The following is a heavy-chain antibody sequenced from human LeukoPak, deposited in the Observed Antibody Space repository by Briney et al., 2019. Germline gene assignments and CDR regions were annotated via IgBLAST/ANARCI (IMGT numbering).Heavy chain of an antibody. D-gene: IGHD5-12*01. J-gene: IGHJ6*03. Sequence: PSQTLSLTCTVSGGSISSGSYYWSWIRQPAGKGLEWIGRIYTSGSTNYNPSLKSRVTISVDTSKNQFSLKLSSVTAADTAVYYCAGARSAYYMDVWGKGTTVTIS. CDR2: IYTSGST. V-gene: IGHV4-61*02. CDR1: GGSISSGSYY. CDR3: AGARSAYYMDV.